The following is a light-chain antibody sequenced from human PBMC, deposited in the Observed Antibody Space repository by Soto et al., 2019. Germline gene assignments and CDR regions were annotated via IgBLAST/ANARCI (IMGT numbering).Light chain of an antibody. Sequence: QSALTQPPSASGSPGQSVTISCSGTSSDVGAYNYVSWYQQHPGKAPRLLIYEVSQRPSGVPDRFSGSKSANTASLTVSGLQPEDEADYSCSSYAGTNNLLYVFGTGTKLTVL. CDR3: SSYAGTNNLLYV. CDR2: EVS. V-gene: IGLV2-8*01. J-gene: IGLJ1*01. CDR1: SSDVGAYNY.